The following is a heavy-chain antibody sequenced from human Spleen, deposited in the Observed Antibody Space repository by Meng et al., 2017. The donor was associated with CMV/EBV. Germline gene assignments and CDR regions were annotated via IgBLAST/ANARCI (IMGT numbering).Heavy chain of an antibody. CDR3: AISPTGGHPRGW. D-gene: IGHD2-8*02. J-gene: IGHJ4*02. CDR1: GFTFSSYG. V-gene: IGHV3-30*02. CDR2: IRYDGSNK. Sequence: GESLKISCAASGFTFSSYGMHWVRQAPGKGLEWVAFIRYDGSNKYYADSVKGRFTISRDNSKNTLYLQMNSLRAEDTAVYYCAISPTGGHPRGWWGQGTLVTVSS.